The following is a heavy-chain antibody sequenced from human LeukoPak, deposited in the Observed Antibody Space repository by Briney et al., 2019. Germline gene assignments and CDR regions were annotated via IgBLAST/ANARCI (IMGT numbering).Heavy chain of an antibody. CDR2: INTSSGGT. CDR1: GYTFTGYY. J-gene: IGHJ5*02. D-gene: IGHD3-22*01. Sequence: ASLKVSCKASGYTFTGYYMHWVRQAPGQGLEWMGWINTSSGGTNYAQKFQGRVTMTRDTSISTAYMELSRLRSDDTAVYYCARDRSGDSSGYYYVFWFDPWGQGTLVT. CDR3: ARDRSGDSSGYYYVFWFDP. V-gene: IGHV1-2*02.